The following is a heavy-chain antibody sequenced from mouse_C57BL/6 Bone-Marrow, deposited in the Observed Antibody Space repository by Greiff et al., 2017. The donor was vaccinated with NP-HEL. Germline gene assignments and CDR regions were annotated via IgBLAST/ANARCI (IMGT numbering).Heavy chain of an antibody. J-gene: IGHJ4*01. CDR1: GYSITSDY. V-gene: IGHV3-8*01. D-gene: IGHD2-5*01. CDR2: ISYSGST. CDR3: ARREGYYSNYGYAMDY. Sequence: EVKLVESGPGLAKPSQTLSLTCSVTGYSITSDYWNWIRKFPGNKLEYMGYISYSGSTYYNPSLKSRISITRDTSKNQYYLQLNSVTTEDTATYYCARREGYYSNYGYAMDYWGQGTSVTVSS.